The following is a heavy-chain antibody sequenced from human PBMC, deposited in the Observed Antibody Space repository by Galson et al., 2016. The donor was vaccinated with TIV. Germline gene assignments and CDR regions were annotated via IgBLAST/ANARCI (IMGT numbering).Heavy chain of an antibody. CDR3: AKEETGDAYDI. CDR1: RFIFSNYA. Sequence: SLRLSCAAPRFIFSNYAMNWVRQAPGKGLEWVSGISGSGDNTYYADSVKGRFTIFRDNSKNTVYLQMNSLRAEDTAVYYCAKEETGDAYDIWGQGTMVTVSS. V-gene: IGHV3-23*01. D-gene: IGHD7-27*01. J-gene: IGHJ3*02. CDR2: ISGSGDNT.